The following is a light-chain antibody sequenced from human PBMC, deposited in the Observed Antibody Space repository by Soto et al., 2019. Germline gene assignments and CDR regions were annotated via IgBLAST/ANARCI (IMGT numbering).Light chain of an antibody. J-gene: IGKJ2*01. CDR1: QGISRY. Sequence: AIRMTQSPSSFSASTGDRVTITCRASQGISRYLAWYQQKPGKAPKLLIYAASTLQSGVPSRFSGSGSGTDFTLTISCLQSEDFETYYCQQYYSYPPTFGQGNKLEIK. CDR3: QQYYSYPPT. V-gene: IGKV1-8*01. CDR2: AAS.